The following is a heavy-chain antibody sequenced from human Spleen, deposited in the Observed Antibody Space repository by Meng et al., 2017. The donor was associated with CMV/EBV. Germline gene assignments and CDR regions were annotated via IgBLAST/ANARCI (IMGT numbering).Heavy chain of an antibody. J-gene: IGHJ4*02. CDR2: ISYSGRT. D-gene: IGHD4-17*01. CDR1: GGSISSSSYF. V-gene: IGHV4-39*07. Sequence: SETLSLTCTVSGGSISSSSYFWGWIRQPPGKGLEWIGSISYSGRTYYNPSLKSRVTISVDTSKNQFSLKLSSVTAADTAVYYCARAEYAVTTPSPFDYWGQGTLVTVSS. CDR3: ARAEYAVTTPSPFDY.